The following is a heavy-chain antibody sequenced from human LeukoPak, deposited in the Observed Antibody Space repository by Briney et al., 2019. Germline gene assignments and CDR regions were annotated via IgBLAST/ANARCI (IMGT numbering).Heavy chain of an antibody. Sequence: GGSLRLSCAASGVTFSSYSMNWVRQAPGKGLEWVSSISSDSDYIYYADSVRGRFTISRDNAKNSLYLQMNSLRAEDMAVYYRARDYSRLLDVWGQGTTVTVSS. J-gene: IGHJ6*02. D-gene: IGHD4-11*01. V-gene: IGHV3-21*01. CDR3: ARDYSRLLDV. CDR2: ISSDSDYI. CDR1: GVTFSSYS.